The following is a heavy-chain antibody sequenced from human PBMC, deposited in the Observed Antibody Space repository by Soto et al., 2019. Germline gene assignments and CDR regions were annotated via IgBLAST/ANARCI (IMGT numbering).Heavy chain of an antibody. J-gene: IGHJ4*02. CDR2: IIPIFGTA. CDR1: GGTFSSYA. V-gene: IGHV1-69*13. Sequence: SVKVPCKASGGTFSSYAISWVRQAPGQGLEWMGGIIPIFGTANYAQKFQGRVTITADESTSTAYMELSSLRSEDTAVYYCARDMTTVTNWYFDYWGQGTLVTVSS. D-gene: IGHD4-17*01. CDR3: ARDMTTVTNWYFDY.